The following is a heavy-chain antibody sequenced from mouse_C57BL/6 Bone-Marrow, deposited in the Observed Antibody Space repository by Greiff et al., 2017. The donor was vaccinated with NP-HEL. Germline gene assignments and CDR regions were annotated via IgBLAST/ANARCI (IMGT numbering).Heavy chain of an antibody. CDR2: IYPRSGTT. V-gene: IGHV1-81*01. D-gene: IGHD1-1*01. Sequence: QVQLQQSGAELARPGASVKLSCKASGYTFTSYGISWVKQRTGQGLEWIGEIYPRSGTTYYNEKFKGQYTLTADKSSSTAYMELRSLTSEDSAVYFCARDYYGSSRYWYFDVWGTGTTVTVSS. CDR1: GYTFTSYG. CDR3: ARDYYGSSRYWYFDV. J-gene: IGHJ1*03.